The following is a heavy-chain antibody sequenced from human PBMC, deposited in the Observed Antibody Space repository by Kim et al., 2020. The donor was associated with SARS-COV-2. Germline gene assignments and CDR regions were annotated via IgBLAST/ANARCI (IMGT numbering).Heavy chain of an antibody. J-gene: IGHJ4*02. D-gene: IGHD3-3*01. Sequence: SETLSLTCTVSGGSISSGGYYWSWIRQHPGKGLEWIGYIYYSGSTYYNPSLKSRVTISVDTSKNQFSLKLSSVTAADTAAYYCASSAYDFWSGSPPWDYWGQGTLVTVSS. CDR2: IYYSGST. CDR3: ASSAYDFWSGSPPWDY. CDR1: GGSISSGGYY. V-gene: IGHV4-31*03.